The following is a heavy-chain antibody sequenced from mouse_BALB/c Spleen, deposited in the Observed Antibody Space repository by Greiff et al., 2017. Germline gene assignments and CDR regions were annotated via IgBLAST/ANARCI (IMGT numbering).Heavy chain of an antibody. CDR2: IDPYNGGT. CDR1: GYSFTDSN. CDR3: ARSYYGSSYGAMDY. Sequence: LVESGASVKVSCKASGYSFTDSNMYWVKQSHGKSLEWIGYIDPYNGGTSYNQKFKGKATLTVDKSSSTAFMHLNSLTSEDSAVYYCARSYYGSSYGAMDYWGQGTSVTVSS. J-gene: IGHJ4*01. D-gene: IGHD1-1*01. V-gene: IGHV1S135*01.